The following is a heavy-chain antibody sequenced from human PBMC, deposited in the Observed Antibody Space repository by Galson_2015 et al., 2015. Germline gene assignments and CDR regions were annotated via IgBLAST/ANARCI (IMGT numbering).Heavy chain of an antibody. CDR1: GYTFTSYA. Sequence: SVKVSCKASGYTFTSYAMNWVRQAPGQGLEWMGWINTNTGNPTYAQGFTGRFVFSLDTSVSTAYLQISSLKAEDTAVYYCAREGFGYYDSSGYYGWYFDLWGRGTLVTVSS. CDR2: INTNTGNP. J-gene: IGHJ2*01. CDR3: AREGFGYYDSSGYYGWYFDL. V-gene: IGHV7-4-1*02. D-gene: IGHD3-22*01.